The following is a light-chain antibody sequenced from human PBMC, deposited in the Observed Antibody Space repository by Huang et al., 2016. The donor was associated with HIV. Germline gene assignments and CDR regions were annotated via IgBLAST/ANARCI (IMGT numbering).Light chain of an antibody. CDR2: AAS. J-gene: IGKJ5*01. CDR3: QQLNSYPIT. V-gene: IGKV1-9*01. Sequence: IQLTQSPSSMSASVGDTVTITCRASQAINNYLTWYQQKPGKAPKLLIYAASTLQSGVPSRFSGSGSGTDFTLTISSLQAEDFAPYFCQQLNSYPITFGQGTRLAI. CDR1: QAINNY.